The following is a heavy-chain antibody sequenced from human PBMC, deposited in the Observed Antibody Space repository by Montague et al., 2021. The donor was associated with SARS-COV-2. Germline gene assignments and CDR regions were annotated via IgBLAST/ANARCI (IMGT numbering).Heavy chain of an antibody. CDR2: IYSGGST. J-gene: IGHJ4*02. D-gene: IGHD3-16*01. CDR3: ARDRLKWGMITFGGNDY. CDR1: GFTVSSNY. V-gene: IGHV3-53*05. Sequence: SLRLSCAASGFTVSSNYMSWVRQAPGKGLEWVSVIYSGGSTYYADSVKGRFTISRDNSKNTLCLQMNSLRAEDTAVYFCARDRLKWGMITFGGNDYWGQGTLVTVSS.